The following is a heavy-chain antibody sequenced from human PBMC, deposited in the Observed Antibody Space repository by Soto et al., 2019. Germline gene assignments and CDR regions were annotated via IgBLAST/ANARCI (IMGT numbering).Heavy chain of an antibody. D-gene: IGHD6-6*01. CDR3: ARDPYSSSSGWFDP. CDR1: GGTFSSYA. J-gene: IGHJ5*02. V-gene: IGHV1-69*13. CDR2: IIPIFGTA. Sequence: SVKVSCKASGGTFSSYAISWVRQAPGQGLEWMGGIIPIFGTANYAQKFQGRVTITADESTSTAYMELSSLRSEDTAVDYCARDPYSSSSGWFDPWGQGTLVTVSS.